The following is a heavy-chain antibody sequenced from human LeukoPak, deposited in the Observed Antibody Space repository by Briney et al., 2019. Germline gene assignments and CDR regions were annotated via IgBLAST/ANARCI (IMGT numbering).Heavy chain of an antibody. Sequence: SQTLSLTCTVSGGSISSYYWSWIRQPPGKGLEWIGDIYYSGSTNYNPSLKSRVTISVDTSKNQFSLKLSSVTAADTAVYYCARGNYGGNSRAFPYANFDYWGQGTLVTVSS. CDR3: ARGNYGGNSRAFPYANFDY. J-gene: IGHJ4*02. CDR2: IYYSGST. D-gene: IGHD4-23*01. CDR1: GGSISSYY. V-gene: IGHV4-59*01.